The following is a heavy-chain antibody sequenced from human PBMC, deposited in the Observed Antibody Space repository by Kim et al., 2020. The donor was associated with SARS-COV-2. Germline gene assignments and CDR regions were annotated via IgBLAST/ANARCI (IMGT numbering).Heavy chain of an antibody. CDR3: AKDFYGDYENEYYYAMDV. CDR1: GFTFSSHA. Sequence: GGSLRLSCAASGFTFSSHAMHWVRQAPGKGLEWVAVISYDGSNKYYVDSVKGRFTISRDNYKDTLDLQMNTLRAENTAVYYCAKDFYGDYENEYYYAMDVWGQGTTVPVAS. J-gene: IGHJ6*01. D-gene: IGHD4-17*01. V-gene: IGHV3-30*18. CDR2: ISYDGSNK.